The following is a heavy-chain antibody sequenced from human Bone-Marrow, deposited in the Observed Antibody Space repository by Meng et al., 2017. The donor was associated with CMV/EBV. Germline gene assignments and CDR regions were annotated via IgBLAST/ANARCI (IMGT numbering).Heavy chain of an antibody. J-gene: IGHJ4*02. CDR1: GYTFTGYF. D-gene: IGHD3-3*01. V-gene: IGHV1-2*02. CDR2: INPNSGGT. CDR3: ARTIFGASPSVDY. Sequence: ASVKVSCKASGYTFTGYFMYWVRQAPGQGLEWMGWINPNSGGTNYAQKFQGRVTMTMDTSISTAYIELSRLTSDDTAVYYCARTIFGASPSVDYWGQGTRVTVSS.